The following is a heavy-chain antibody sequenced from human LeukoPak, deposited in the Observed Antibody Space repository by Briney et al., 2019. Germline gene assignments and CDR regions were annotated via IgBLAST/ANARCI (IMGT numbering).Heavy chain of an antibody. J-gene: IGHJ4*02. CDR1: GFTFSSYW. V-gene: IGHV3-7*01. CDR3: ARDVYSSGYYGQN. CDR2: IKEDGSEE. D-gene: IGHD3-22*01. Sequence: GGSLRLSCAAPGFTFSSYWMYWVRQASGKGLEWVANIKEDGSEEYYVESVKGRFSVSRDNAKNSLYLQMNSLRAEDTAVYYCARDVYSSGYYGQNWGQGILVTVSS.